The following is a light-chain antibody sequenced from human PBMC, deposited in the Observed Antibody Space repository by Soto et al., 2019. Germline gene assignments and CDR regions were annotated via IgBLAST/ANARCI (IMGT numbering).Light chain of an antibody. CDR3: QQYFSVAWT. CDR2: SAS. J-gene: IGKJ1*01. V-gene: IGKV1-39*01. Sequence: DIPMTQSPSALSASVGDRVTITCRASQRINNYVNWYHHKPGQAPQLLISSASSLQSGVPSRFSGSGSGTDFTLTISSLQPEDFATYYCQQYFSVAWTFGQGTKVGIK. CDR1: QRINNY.